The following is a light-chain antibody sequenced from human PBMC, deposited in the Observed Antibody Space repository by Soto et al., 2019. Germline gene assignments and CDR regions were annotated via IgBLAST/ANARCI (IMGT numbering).Light chain of an antibody. J-gene: IGKJ1*01. V-gene: IGKV1-5*01. CDR1: QSISSW. CDR3: QHYNSYWT. CDR2: DAS. Sequence: DIQMTQSPSTLSASVGDRVTITCRASQSISSWLAWYQQKPGKAPKLLIYDASSLESGVPSRFSGSGSGTEFTLTISSLQPDDFATYYCQHYNSYWTFGQGTKVDNK.